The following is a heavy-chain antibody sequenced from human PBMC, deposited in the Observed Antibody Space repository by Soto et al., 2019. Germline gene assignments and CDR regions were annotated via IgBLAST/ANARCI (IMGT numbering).Heavy chain of an antibody. D-gene: IGHD3-10*02. CDR2: VYGDDDK. CDR1: GFSLTTSGVG. CDR3: ARNIFGGYVGAFDV. V-gene: IGHV2-5*02. Sequence: QITLKESGPTLVKPTQTLTLTCTFSGFSLTTSGVGVGWIRQPPGKALEWLALVYGDDDKRYTPSLKSRLTITKDTSTNQVVFTMPTMDPVDTATYYCARNIFGGYVGAFDVWGQGTMVTVSS. J-gene: IGHJ3*01.